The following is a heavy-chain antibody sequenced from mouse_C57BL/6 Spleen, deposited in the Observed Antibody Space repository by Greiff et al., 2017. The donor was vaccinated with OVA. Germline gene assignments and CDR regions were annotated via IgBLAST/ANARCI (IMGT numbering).Heavy chain of an antibody. V-gene: IGHV5-9-1*02. CDR1: GFTFSSYA. CDR2: ISSGGDYT. D-gene: IGHD1-1*01. CDR3: TRVSTVVANCAMDY. Sequence: EVKLMESGEGLVKPGGSLKLSCAASGFTFSSYAMSWVRQTPEKRLEWVAYISSGGDYTYYADTVKGRFTISRDNARNTLYLQMSSLKSEDTAIDYYTRVSTVVANCAMDYWGQGTSVTVSS. J-gene: IGHJ4*01.